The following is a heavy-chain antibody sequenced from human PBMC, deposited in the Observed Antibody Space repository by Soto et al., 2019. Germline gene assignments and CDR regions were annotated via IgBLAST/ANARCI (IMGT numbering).Heavy chain of an antibody. Sequence: SVQVSCKASGGTFSSYAISWVRQAPGQGLEWMGGIIPIFGTANYAQKFQGRVTITADKSTSTAYMELSSLRSEDTAVYYCARDLGITMVRGVPAYFDYWGQGTLVTVSS. V-gene: IGHV1-69*06. J-gene: IGHJ4*02. CDR1: GGTFSSYA. D-gene: IGHD3-10*01. CDR2: IIPIFGTA. CDR3: ARDLGITMVRGVPAYFDY.